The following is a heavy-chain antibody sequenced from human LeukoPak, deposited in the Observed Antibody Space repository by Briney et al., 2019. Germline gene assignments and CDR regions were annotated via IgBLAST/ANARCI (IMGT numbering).Heavy chain of an antibody. D-gene: IGHD1-7*01. Sequence: GGSLRLSCAASGFTFSSYGMHWVRQAPGKGLEWVAFIRYGGNNKYYADSVKGRFTISRDNSKNTLNLQMNSLRGEDTAVYYCARDSDNWNYDVWGQGTLVTVSS. CDR1: GFTFSSYG. J-gene: IGHJ4*02. V-gene: IGHV3-30*02. CDR3: ARDSDNWNYDV. CDR2: IRYGGNNK.